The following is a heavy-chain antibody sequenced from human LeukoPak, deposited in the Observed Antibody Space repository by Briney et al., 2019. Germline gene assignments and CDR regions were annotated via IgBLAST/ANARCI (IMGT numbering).Heavy chain of an antibody. V-gene: IGHV1-46*01. Sequence: ASVKVSCKASGYTFTSHYMHWVRQAPGQGLEWMGIINPSCGRTSYAQNFQGRVTMTRDTSTSTVYMELSSLRSEDTAVYYCARDKVPTTISNWFDPWGQGTLVTVSS. CDR3: ARDKVPTTISNWFDP. CDR2: INPSCGRT. D-gene: IGHD2-21*02. CDR1: GYTFTSHY. J-gene: IGHJ5*02.